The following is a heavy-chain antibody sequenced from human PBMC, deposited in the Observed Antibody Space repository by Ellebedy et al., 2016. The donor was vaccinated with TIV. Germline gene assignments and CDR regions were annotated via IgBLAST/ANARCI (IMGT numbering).Heavy chain of an antibody. D-gene: IGHD2-21*01. J-gene: IGHJ4*03. V-gene: IGHV3-13*01. Sequence: GESLKISCAASGFTFSSYDMHWVRQGTGKGLEWVSAIGTAGDTYYPGSVKGRFTISRENAKNSLYLQITSLRAEDTAVYYCARVRFGDTAVDYWGQGTLVTVPS. CDR1: GFTFSSYD. CDR3: ARVRFGDTAVDY. CDR2: IGTAGDT.